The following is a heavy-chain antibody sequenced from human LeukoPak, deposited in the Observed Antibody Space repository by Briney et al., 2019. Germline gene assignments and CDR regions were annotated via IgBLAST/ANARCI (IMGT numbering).Heavy chain of an antibody. J-gene: IGHJ6*02. D-gene: IGHD2-15*01. CDR1: GGSISSGDYY. V-gene: IGHV4-30-4*01. CDR3: ARASCSGGSCYSYYYYGMDV. CDR2: IYYSGST. Sequence: SETLSLTCTVSGGSISSGDYYWSWIRQPPGKGLEWIGYIYYSGSTYYNPSLKSRVTISVDTSKNQFSLKLSSVIAADTAVYYCARASCSGGSCYSYYYYGMDVWGQGTTVTVSS.